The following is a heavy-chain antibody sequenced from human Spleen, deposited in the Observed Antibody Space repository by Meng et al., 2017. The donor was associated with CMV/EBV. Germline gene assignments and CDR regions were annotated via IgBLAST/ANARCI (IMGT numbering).Heavy chain of an antibody. J-gene: IGHJ6*02. V-gene: IGHV1-2*02. CDR3: ARVNVGSGYDYYYYYGMDV. Sequence: ASVKVSCKASGYTFTGYYMHWVRQAPGQGLEWRGWINPNSGGTNYAQKFQGRVTMTRDTSISTAYMELSRLRSDDTAVYYCARVNVGSGYDYYYYYGMDVWGQGTTVTVSS. CDR2: INPNSGGT. D-gene: IGHD5-12*01. CDR1: GYTFTGYY.